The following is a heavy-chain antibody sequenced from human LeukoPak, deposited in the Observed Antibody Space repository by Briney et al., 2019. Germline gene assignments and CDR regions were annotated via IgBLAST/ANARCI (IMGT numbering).Heavy chain of an antibody. CDR1: GFTFSRYG. J-gene: IGHJ4*02. Sequence: GGSLRLSCVGSGFTFSRYGLHWVRQAPGKGLEWVAAILYDGRITHYADSVKGRFTISRDNSKSTLFLQMSSLRTDDTAVYYCAGDAYSSSWYSPTVYWGQGTLVTVSS. CDR3: AGDAYSSSWYSPTVY. V-gene: IGHV3-30*04. D-gene: IGHD6-13*01. CDR2: ILYDGRIT.